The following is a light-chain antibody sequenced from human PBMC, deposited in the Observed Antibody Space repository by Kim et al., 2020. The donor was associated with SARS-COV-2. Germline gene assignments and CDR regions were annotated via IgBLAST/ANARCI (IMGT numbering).Light chain of an antibody. J-gene: IGKJ1*01. CDR2: GAS. Sequence: ATINCKSSQSVVNSRRTKNFLNWYQQKLGQPPKLLIYGASTRESGVPDRFSGSGSGTDFTLTISSLQAEDVAVYYCQQDYSLPLTFGQGTKVDIK. V-gene: IGKV4-1*01. CDR3: QQDYSLPLT. CDR1: QSVVNSRRTKNF.